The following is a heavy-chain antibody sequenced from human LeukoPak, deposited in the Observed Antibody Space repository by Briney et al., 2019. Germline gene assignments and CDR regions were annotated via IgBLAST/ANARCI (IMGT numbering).Heavy chain of an antibody. J-gene: IGHJ4*02. Sequence: PSETLSLTCTVSGASITNSLYYWGWIRQPPGKGLEWIATVYYTGSTYYNPSLKSRVTISIDTSKNQFSLKLSSVTAADTAVYYCARDVGWEIAAAADYYFDYWGQGTLVTVSS. CDR2: VYYTGST. D-gene: IGHD6-13*01. V-gene: IGHV4-39*02. CDR1: GASITNSLYY. CDR3: ARDVGWEIAAAADYYFDY.